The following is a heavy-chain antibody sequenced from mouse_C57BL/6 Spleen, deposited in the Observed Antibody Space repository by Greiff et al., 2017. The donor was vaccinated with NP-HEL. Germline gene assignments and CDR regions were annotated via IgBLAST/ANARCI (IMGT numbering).Heavy chain of an antibody. CDR1: GFTFSSYG. CDR3: ARPHYYGSPHWYFDV. J-gene: IGHJ1*03. Sequence: EVKVVESGGDLVKPGGSLKLSCAASGFTFSSYGMSWVRQTPDKRLEWVATISSGGSYTYYPDSVKGRFTISRDNAKNTLYLQMSSPKSEDTAMYYCARPHYYGSPHWYFDVWGTGTTVTVSS. CDR2: ISSGGSYT. V-gene: IGHV5-6*01. D-gene: IGHD1-1*01.